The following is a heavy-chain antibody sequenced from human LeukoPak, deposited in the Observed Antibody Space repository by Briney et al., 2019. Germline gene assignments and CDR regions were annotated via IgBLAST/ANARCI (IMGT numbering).Heavy chain of an antibody. V-gene: IGHV4-59*01. CDR1: GGSISSYY. Sequence: PSETLSLTCTVSGGSISSYYWSWIRQPPGKGLEWIGYIYYSGSTNYNPSLKSRVTISVDTSKNQFSLKLSSVTAADTAVYYCAREYYYDSSGPFGAFDIWGQGTMITVSS. D-gene: IGHD3-22*01. CDR3: AREYYYDSSGPFGAFDI. J-gene: IGHJ3*02. CDR2: IYYSGST.